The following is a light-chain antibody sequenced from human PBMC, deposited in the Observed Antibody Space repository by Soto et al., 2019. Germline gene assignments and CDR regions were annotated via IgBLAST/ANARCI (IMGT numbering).Light chain of an antibody. CDR3: GTWDSCLSASL. CDR1: SSNIGNNY. V-gene: IGLV1-51*01. Sequence: QSVLTQPPSVSAAPGQKVTISCSGSSSNIGNNYVSWYQQLPGTAPKLLIYDNNKRPSGIPDRFSGSKSGTSATLGITGLQTGDEADYYCGTWDSCLSASLFGGGTKLAVL. J-gene: IGLJ2*01. CDR2: DNN.